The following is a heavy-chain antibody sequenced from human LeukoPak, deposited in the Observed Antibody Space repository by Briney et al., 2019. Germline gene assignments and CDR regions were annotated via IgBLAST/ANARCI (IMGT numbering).Heavy chain of an antibody. V-gene: IGHV3-64*01. Sequence: GGSLRLSCAASGFTFSSYAMHWVRQAPGNGLEYVSAISSNGGSTYYANSVKGRFTISRDNSKNTLYLQMGSLRAEDMAVYYCARDGGTKGGYYFFFDYWGQGTLVTVSS. CDR1: GFTFSSYA. J-gene: IGHJ4*02. CDR3: ARDGGTKGGYYFFFDY. CDR2: ISSNGGST. D-gene: IGHD3-22*01.